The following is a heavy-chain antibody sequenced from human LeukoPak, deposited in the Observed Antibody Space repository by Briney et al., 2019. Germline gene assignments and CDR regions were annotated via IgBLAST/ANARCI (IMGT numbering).Heavy chain of an antibody. CDR2: ISSSSSYI. J-gene: IGHJ4*02. Sequence: PGGSLRLSCAASGFTFSNYEMNWVRQAPGKGLQWVSSISSSSSYISYADSVKGRFTISRDNAKNTLYLQMNSLRAEDTAVYYCARGGVDYWGQGTLVTVSS. V-gene: IGHV3-21*01. CDR3: ARGGVDY. CDR1: GFTFSNYE. D-gene: IGHD3-10*01.